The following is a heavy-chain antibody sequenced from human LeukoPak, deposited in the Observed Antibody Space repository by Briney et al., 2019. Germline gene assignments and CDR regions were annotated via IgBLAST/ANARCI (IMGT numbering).Heavy chain of an antibody. CDR2: LIPIFGTA. Sequence: SVKVSCKASGGTFSSYAISWVRQAPGQGLEWMGGLIPIFGTANYAQKFQGRVTITADESTSTAYMELSSLRSEDTAVYYCARDDILTGYPLGMDVWGQGTTVTVSS. V-gene: IGHV1-69*13. CDR1: GGTFSSYA. J-gene: IGHJ6*02. CDR3: ARDDILTGYPLGMDV. D-gene: IGHD3-9*01.